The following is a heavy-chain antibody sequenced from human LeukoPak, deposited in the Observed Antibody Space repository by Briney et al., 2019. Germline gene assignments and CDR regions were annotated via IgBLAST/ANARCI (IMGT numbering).Heavy chain of an antibody. J-gene: IGHJ4*02. V-gene: IGHV3-48*02. Sequence: PGGSLRLSCAASGFTFSSYSMSWVRQAPGKGLEWVSYISRSSGTVYYADSVKGRFTISRDSARTSLYLQMNSPRDAATAVYYCARDRSRATRCAIDYWGQGTLVTVSS. CDR2: ISRSSGTV. CDR3: ARDRSRATRCAIDY. CDR1: GFTFSSYS.